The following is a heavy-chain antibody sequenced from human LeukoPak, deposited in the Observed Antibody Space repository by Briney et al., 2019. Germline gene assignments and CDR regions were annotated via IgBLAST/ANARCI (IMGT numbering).Heavy chain of an antibody. J-gene: IGHJ4*02. Sequence: ASVKVSCKASGYTFTGYYMHWVRQAPGQGLEWMGWINPNSGGTNYAQKFQGRVTMTEDTSTDTAYMELSSLRSEDTAVYYCATSGTHAEFRYDYWGQGTLVTVSS. D-gene: IGHD3-10*01. CDR3: ATSGTHAEFRYDY. CDR1: GYTFTGYY. V-gene: IGHV1-2*02. CDR2: INPNSGGT.